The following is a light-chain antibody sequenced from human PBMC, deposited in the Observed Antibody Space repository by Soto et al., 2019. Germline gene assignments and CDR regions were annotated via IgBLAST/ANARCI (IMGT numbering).Light chain of an antibody. Sequence: EIVMTQSPDTLSVSPGERDTLSCRASQSVSSDLAWYQQKPGQAPRLLIYGASTRATDIAARFSGSESGTEFTLTISSLQSEDFAVYYCHQYNNWPPYTFGQGTKVDIK. CDR3: HQYNNWPPYT. CDR1: QSVSSD. V-gene: IGKV3-15*01. CDR2: GAS. J-gene: IGKJ2*01.